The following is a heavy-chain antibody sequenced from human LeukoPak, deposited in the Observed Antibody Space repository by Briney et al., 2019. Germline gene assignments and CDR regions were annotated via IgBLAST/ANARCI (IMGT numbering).Heavy chain of an antibody. V-gene: IGHV1-69*13. J-gene: IGHJ6*02. D-gene: IGHD4-23*01. CDR2: IIPIFGTA. CDR3: ARDRGGTTVEYYYYYGMDV. CDR1: GGTFSSYA. Sequence: SVKVSCKASGGTFSSYAISWVRQAPGQGLEWMGGIIPIFGTANYAQQFQGRVTITADESTSTAYMELSSLRSEDTAVYYCARDRGGTTVEYYYYYGMDVWGQGTTVTVSS.